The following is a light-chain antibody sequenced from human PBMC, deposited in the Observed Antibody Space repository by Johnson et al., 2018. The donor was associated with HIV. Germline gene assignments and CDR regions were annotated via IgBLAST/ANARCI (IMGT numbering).Light chain of an antibody. CDR2: DTI. V-gene: IGLV1-51*01. CDR1: SSNIGSHY. J-gene: IGLJ1*01. Sequence: QSVLTQPPSVSAAPGQKVTISCSGSSSNIGSHYVSWYQQVPGTAPRLVIYDTIKRHSGIPDRFSGFKSGTSATLGITGLQTGDEADYYCGTWDSSLNAYVFGAATKVAVL. CDR3: GTWDSSLNAYV.